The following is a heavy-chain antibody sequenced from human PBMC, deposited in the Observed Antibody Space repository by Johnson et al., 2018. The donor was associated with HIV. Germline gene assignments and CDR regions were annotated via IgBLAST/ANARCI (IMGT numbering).Heavy chain of an antibody. V-gene: IGHV3-30*18. CDR3: AKDRSSSCYYGAFDI. CDR2: ISYDGSIK. D-gene: IGHD6-13*01. CDR1: GFTFDDYG. J-gene: IGHJ3*02. Sequence: QEKLVESGGGVVRPGGSLRLSCAASGFTFDDYGLTWVRQAPGKGLEWVAVISYDGSIKFYADSVTGRFTISRDNSKNTLYLQMNSLRAEDTGVYYCAKDRSSSCYYGAFDIWGHGTMVTVSS.